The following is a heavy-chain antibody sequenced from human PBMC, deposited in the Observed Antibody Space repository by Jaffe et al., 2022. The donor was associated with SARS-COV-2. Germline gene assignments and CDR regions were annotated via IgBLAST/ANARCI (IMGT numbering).Heavy chain of an antibody. Sequence: QVQLQQWGAGLLKPSETLSLTCAVYGGSFSGYYWSWIRQPPGKGLEWIGEINHSGSTNYNPSLKSRVTISVDTSKNQFSLKLSSVTAADTAVYYCARGKYGAVAGNYYYYYMDVWGKGTTVTVSS. J-gene: IGHJ6*03. D-gene: IGHD6-19*01. V-gene: IGHV4-34*01. CDR1: GGSFSGYY. CDR3: ARGKYGAVAGNYYYYYMDV. CDR2: INHSGST.